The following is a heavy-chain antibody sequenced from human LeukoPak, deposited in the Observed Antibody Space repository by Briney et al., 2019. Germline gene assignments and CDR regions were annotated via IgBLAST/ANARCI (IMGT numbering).Heavy chain of an antibody. D-gene: IGHD1-26*01. CDR3: ARVRIVGATYDAFDI. V-gene: IGHV3-30-3*01. CDR1: GFTFSTYA. Sequence: GGSLRLSCAASGFTFSTYAMHWVRQAPGKGLEWGAVVSYDGITKYHADSVKGRVTISRDSSKNTLYLQMNTLRAQDTALYYCARVRIVGATYDAFDIWGQGTMVTVSS. CDR2: VSYDGITK. J-gene: IGHJ3*02.